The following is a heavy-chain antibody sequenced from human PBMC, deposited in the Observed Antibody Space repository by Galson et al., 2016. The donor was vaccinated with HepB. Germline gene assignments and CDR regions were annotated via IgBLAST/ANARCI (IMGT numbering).Heavy chain of an antibody. CDR3: SRVPRYYADYSSGVGDC. J-gene: IGHJ4*02. D-gene: IGHD4-17*01. Sequence: SLRLSCAASGFPFSSYAMSCVRQAPGKGLAWVSTIRGAGTASYAYSVKGRFTISRDNSKNTLDLQMDSLRVGDTALYFCSRVPRYYADYSSGVGDCWGQGTLLTVSS. V-gene: IGHV3-23*01. CDR1: GFPFSSYA. CDR2: IRGAGTA.